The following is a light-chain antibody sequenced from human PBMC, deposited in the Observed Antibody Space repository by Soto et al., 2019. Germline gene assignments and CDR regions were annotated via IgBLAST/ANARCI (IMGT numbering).Light chain of an antibody. V-gene: IGLV3-21*02. CDR1: KIGSKI. Sequence: YGLTQPPSVSVAPGRTAKSTGGGDKIGSKIVHWYKQRPGQAPVAVVFDATDRPSGIPDRISASRSGDTATLTISRVDAGDEADYYCQVWASTAEFFVFGSGTKVTVL. CDR2: DAT. J-gene: IGLJ1*01. CDR3: QVWASTAEFFV.